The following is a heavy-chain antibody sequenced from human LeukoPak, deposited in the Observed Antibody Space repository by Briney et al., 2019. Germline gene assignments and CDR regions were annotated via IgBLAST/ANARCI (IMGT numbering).Heavy chain of an antibody. V-gene: IGHV4-59*01. CDR1: GGSISSYY. CDR3: ARDRSMVRGGYYYGMDV. Sequence: PSETLSLTCTVSGGSISSYYWSWIRQPPGKGLEWIGYIYYSGSTNYNLSLKSRVSISVDTSKNQFSLKLSSVTAADTAVYYCARDRSMVRGGYYYGMDVWGQGTTVTVSS. D-gene: IGHD3-10*01. J-gene: IGHJ6*02. CDR2: IYYSGST.